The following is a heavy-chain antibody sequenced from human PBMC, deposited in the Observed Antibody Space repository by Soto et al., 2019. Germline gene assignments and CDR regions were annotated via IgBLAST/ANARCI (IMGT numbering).Heavy chain of an antibody. J-gene: IGHJ4*02. D-gene: IGHD1-7*01. Sequence: GGSLRLSCAASGFTFSDHYMDWVRQAPGKGLEWVGRTRNKAKSYTTDYAASVKGRFTISRDDSKNSLYLQMNSLKTEDTAVYYCARPITGTTFFDSWGQGTLVTVSS. CDR3: ARPITGTTFFDS. CDR1: GFTFSDHY. CDR2: TRNKAKSYTT. V-gene: IGHV3-72*01.